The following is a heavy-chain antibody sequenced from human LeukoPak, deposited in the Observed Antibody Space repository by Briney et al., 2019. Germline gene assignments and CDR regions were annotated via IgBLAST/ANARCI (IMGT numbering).Heavy chain of an antibody. D-gene: IGHD3-16*02. J-gene: IGHJ4*02. Sequence: ASVKVSCKASGYTFTSYDINWVRQATGQGLEWMGWMNPNSGNTGHAQKFQGRVTITRNTSISTAYMELRSLRSDDTAVYYCARDHIISSADYWGQGTLVTVSS. V-gene: IGHV1-8*03. CDR2: MNPNSGNT. CDR3: ARDHIISSADY. CDR1: GYTFTSYD.